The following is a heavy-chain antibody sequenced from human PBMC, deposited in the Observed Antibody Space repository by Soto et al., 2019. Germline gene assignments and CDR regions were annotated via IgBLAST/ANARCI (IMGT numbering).Heavy chain of an antibody. Sequence: ASVKVSCTASGYTFTSYYIHWVRQAPGQGLEWMGIINPSGGSTSYAQKFQGRVTMTRDTSTSTVYMELSSLRSEDTAVYYCAKVYGASDAFDIWGQGTMVTVSS. J-gene: IGHJ3*02. CDR2: INPSGGST. CDR3: AKVYGASDAFDI. D-gene: IGHD4-17*01. V-gene: IGHV1-46*03. CDR1: GYTFTSYY.